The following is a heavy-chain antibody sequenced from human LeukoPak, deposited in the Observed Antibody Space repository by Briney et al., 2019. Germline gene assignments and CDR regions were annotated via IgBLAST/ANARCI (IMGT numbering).Heavy chain of an antibody. D-gene: IGHD3-10*02. V-gene: IGHV3-23*03. CDR1: GFTFSNYA. CDR2: IEGDGSGT. CDR3: AELGITMIGGV. J-gene: IGHJ6*04. Sequence: GGSLRVSCAASGFTFSNYAMTWVRQAPGKGLEWVSSIEGDGSGTYYADSVRGRFIVSRDNAKNSLYLQMNSLRAEDTAVYYCAELGITMIGGVWGKGTTVTISS.